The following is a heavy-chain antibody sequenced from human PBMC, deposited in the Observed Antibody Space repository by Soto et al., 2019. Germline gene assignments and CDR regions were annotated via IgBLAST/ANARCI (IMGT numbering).Heavy chain of an antibody. CDR3: SRGGAGSTSCCYHGMDV. V-gene: IGHV4-34*01. J-gene: IGHJ6*02. CDR2: INHSGST. Sequence: QVQLQQWGAGLLKPSETLSLTCAVYGGSFSGYYWSWIRQPPGKGLEWIGDINHSGSTNYNPSLKSRVTIPVDMSKKQFSLKLSYVTAADTAVYYCSRGGAGSTSCCYHGMDVWGQGTTVTVSS. D-gene: IGHD2-2*01. CDR1: GGSFSGYY.